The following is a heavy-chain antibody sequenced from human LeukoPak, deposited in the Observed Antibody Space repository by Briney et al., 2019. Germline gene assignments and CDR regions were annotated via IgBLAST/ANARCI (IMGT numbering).Heavy chain of an antibody. CDR3: ARDHVVRGVIKDYYYYYMDV. V-gene: IGHV1-2*02. CDR1: GYTFTGYH. CDR2: INPNSGGT. J-gene: IGHJ6*03. D-gene: IGHD3-10*01. Sequence: ASVKVSCKASGYTFTGYHMHWVRQAPGQGLEWMGWINPNSGGTNYAQKFQGRVTMTRDTSISTAYMELSRLRSDDTAVYYCARDHVVRGVIKDYYYYYMDVWGKGTTVTVSS.